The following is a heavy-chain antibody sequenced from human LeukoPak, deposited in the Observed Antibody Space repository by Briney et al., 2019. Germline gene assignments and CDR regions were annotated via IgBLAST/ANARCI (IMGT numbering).Heavy chain of an antibody. V-gene: IGHV4-59*01. CDR2: IYYSGST. Sequence: SETLSLTCTVSGGSISNYYWGWIRQPPGKGLEWIGYIYYSGSTNYHPSLKSRVTISVDTSKNQFSLKLSSVTAADTAVYYCARGEPPGIAVAGTGDAFDIWGQGTMVTVSS. J-gene: IGHJ3*02. D-gene: IGHD6-19*01. CDR1: GGSISNYY. CDR3: ARGEPPGIAVAGTGDAFDI.